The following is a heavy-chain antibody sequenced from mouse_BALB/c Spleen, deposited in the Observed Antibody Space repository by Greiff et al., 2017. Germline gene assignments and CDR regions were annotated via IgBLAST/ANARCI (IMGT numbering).Heavy chain of an antibody. D-gene: IGHD1-1*01. Sequence: VHVKQSGPELVKPGASVKVSCKASGYAFTSYNMYWVKQSHGKSLEWIGYIDPYNGGTSYNQKFKGKATLTVDKSSSTAYMHLNSLTSEDSAVYYCARSYYYGSSYWYFDVWGAGTTVTVSS. J-gene: IGHJ1*01. CDR3: ARSYYYGSSYWYFDV. V-gene: IGHV1S135*01. CDR2: IDPYNGGT. CDR1: GYAFTSYN.